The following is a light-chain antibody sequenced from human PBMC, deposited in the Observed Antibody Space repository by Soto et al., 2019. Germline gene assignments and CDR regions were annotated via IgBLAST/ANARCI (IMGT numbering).Light chain of an antibody. J-gene: IGLJ2*01. CDR3: SSFTSSSTLQ. V-gene: IGLV2-14*01. Sequence: QSALTQPASVSGSPGQSITISCTGTSGDVGGYDYVSWYQQHPGKAPKVMIFEVSKRPSGVSNRFSGSKSANTASLTISGLQAEDEADYYCSSFTSSSTLQFGGGTKLTVL. CDR1: SGDVGGYDY. CDR2: EVS.